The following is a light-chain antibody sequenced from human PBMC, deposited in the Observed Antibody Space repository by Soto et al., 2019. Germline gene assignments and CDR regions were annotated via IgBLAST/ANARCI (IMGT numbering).Light chain of an antibody. CDR3: QQRSNRPPT. V-gene: IGKV3-11*01. Sequence: EIVLTQSPATLSLSPGERATLSCRASQRVSSYLAWYQQKPGQAPRLLIYDASNRATGIPARFSGSGSGTDFTHTISSLEPEDFAVYYCQQRSNRPPTFGQGTKVEIK. J-gene: IGKJ1*01. CDR1: QRVSSY. CDR2: DAS.